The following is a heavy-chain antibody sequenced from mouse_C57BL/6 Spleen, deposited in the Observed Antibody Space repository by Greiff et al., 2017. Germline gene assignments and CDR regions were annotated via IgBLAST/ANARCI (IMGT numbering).Heavy chain of an antibody. D-gene: IGHD2-5*01. CDR2: LLPGSGST. Sequence: QVQLQQPGAELVKPGASVKMSCKASGYTFTSYWITWVKQRPGQGLEWIGDLLPGSGSTNYNEKFKSKAPLTVDTSSSTAYMQLSSLTSEDSAVYYCAREGAYYSNPWFAYWGQGTLVTVSA. CDR1: GYTFTSYW. J-gene: IGHJ3*01. CDR3: AREGAYYSNPWFAY. V-gene: IGHV1-55*01.